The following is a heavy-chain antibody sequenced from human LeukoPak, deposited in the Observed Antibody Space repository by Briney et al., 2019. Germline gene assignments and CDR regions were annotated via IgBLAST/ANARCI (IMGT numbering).Heavy chain of an antibody. CDR1: GYTFTDYY. CDR3: ARGEWLLHY. Sequence: ASVKVSCKASGYTFTDYYMHWVRQAPGQGLVWMGRINPNSGGTNYAQKFQGRVTMTRDTSISTAHMELSRLRSDDTAVYYCARGEWLLHYWGQGTLVTVSS. V-gene: IGHV1-2*06. D-gene: IGHD3-22*01. J-gene: IGHJ4*02. CDR2: INPNSGGT.